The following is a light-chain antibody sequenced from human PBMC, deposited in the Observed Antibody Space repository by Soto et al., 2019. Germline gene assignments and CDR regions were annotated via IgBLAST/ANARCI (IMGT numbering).Light chain of an antibody. V-gene: IGLV9-49*01. CDR3: GADHGSGSNFVVV. CDR1: SGYSNYK. CDR2: VGTGGIVG. Sequence: QLVLTQPPSASASLGASVTLTCTLSSGYSNYKVDWYQQRPGKGPRFVMRVGTGGIVGSKGDGIPVRFSVLGSGLNRYLTIKNIQEEYESDYHCGADHGSGSNFVVVFGGGTKVTVL. J-gene: IGLJ2*01.